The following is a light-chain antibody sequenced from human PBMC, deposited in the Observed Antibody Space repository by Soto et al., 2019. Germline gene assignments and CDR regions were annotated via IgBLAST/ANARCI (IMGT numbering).Light chain of an antibody. V-gene: IGKV1-9*01. CDR1: QGISSY. Sequence: DIQLTQSPSFLSASVGDRVTITCRASQGISSYLAWYQQKPGKAPKLLIYAASTLQSGVPSRFSGSGSGTEFTLTISSLQPEDFATYYCQRLNSYHALTFGGGTKVDIK. CDR2: AAS. CDR3: QRLNSYHALT. J-gene: IGKJ4*01.